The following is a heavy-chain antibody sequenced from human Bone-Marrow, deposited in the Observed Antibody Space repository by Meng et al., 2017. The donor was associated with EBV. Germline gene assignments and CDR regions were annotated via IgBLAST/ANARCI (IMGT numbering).Heavy chain of an antibody. V-gene: IGHV3-30-3*01. CDR3: ARGTADKTYYFDY. D-gene: IGHD1-1*01. Sequence: HVQLVESGXGVVQPGRXLRLSCAASGFTFSSYAMHWVRQAPGKGLEWVAVISFDGGNKYYADSVKGRFTISRDNSKNTLYLQMNSLRAEDTAVYYCARGTADKTYYFDYWGQGTLVTVSS. J-gene: IGHJ4*02. CDR2: ISFDGGNK. CDR1: GFTFSSYA.